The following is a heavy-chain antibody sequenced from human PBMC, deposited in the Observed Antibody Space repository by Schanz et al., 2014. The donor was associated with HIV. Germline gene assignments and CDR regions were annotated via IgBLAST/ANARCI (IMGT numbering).Heavy chain of an antibody. Sequence: QLQLQESGPGLVKPTQTLSLNCVVSGGSMSSGDHSWSWIRLPPGKGLEWIGNIDHSGSTYYNPSLKSRVPIPGDRPKTHFSLKMPSVTAADTAVYYCASLSSHYFDHWGQGTLVTVSS. V-gene: IGHV4-30-2*01. CDR2: IDHSGST. J-gene: IGHJ4*02. CDR3: ASLSSHYFDH. CDR1: GGSMSSGDHS.